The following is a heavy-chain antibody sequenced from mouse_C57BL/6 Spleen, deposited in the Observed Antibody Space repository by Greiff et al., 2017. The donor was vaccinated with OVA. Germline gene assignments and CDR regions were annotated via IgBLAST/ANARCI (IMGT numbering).Heavy chain of an antibody. D-gene: IGHD1-1*01. CDR2: ISSGGDYI. V-gene: IGHV5-9-1*02. CDR3: TSTVVARGYFDY. J-gene: IGHJ2*01. CDR1: GFTFSSYA. Sequence: EVKVEESGEGLVKPGGSLKLSCAASGFTFSSYAMSWVRQTPEKRLEWVAYISSGGDYIYYADTVKGRFTISRDNARNTLYLQMSSLKSEDTAMYYCTSTVVARGYFDYWGQGTTLTVSS.